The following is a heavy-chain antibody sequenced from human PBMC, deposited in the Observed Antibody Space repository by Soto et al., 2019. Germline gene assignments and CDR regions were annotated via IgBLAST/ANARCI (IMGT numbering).Heavy chain of an antibody. CDR1: GGTFSSYA. Sequence: QVQLVQSGAEVKKPGSSVKVSCKASGGTFSSYAISWVRQAPGQGLEWMGGIIPIFGTANYAQKFQGRVTITADESTSTAYMELSSLRSEDTAVYYCARVFGYGYRGRDYYYGMDVWGQGTTVTVSS. J-gene: IGHJ6*02. CDR3: ARVFGYGYRGRDYYYGMDV. V-gene: IGHV1-69*12. D-gene: IGHD5-18*01. CDR2: IIPIFGTA.